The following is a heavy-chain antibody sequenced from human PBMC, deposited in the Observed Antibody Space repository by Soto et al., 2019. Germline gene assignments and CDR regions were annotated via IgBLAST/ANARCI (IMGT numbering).Heavy chain of an antibody. D-gene: IGHD2-15*01. Sequence: GGSLRLSCAASGFTFSSYAMIWVRQAPGKGLEWVSAISGSGGSTYYADSVKGRFIISRDDSKNTLFLQMNSLRAEDTAVYYCATAKLLLPWLFDYWGQGTLVTVSS. V-gene: IGHV3-23*01. CDR2: ISGSGGST. CDR1: GFTFSSYA. J-gene: IGHJ4*02. CDR3: ATAKLLLPWLFDY.